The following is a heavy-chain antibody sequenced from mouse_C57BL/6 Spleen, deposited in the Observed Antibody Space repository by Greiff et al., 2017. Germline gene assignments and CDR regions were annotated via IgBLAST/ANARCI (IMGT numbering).Heavy chain of an antibody. CDR3: AKNGHYSLPWYFDV. D-gene: IGHD1-2*01. V-gene: IGHV2-4*01. CDR2: IWSGGST. Sequence: VQRVESGPGLVQPSQSLSITCTVSGFSLTSYGVHWVRQPPGKGLEWLGVIWSGGSTDYNAAFISRLSISKDNSKSQVFFKMNSLQADDTAIYYCAKNGHYSLPWYFDVWGTGTTVTVSS. J-gene: IGHJ1*03. CDR1: GFSLTSYG.